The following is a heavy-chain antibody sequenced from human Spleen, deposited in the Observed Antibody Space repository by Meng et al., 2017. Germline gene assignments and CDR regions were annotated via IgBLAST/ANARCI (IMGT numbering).Heavy chain of an antibody. CDR2: ISYDGSNK. CDR1: GFTFSSYA. Sequence: GESLKISCAASGFTFSSYAMHWVRQAPGKGLEWVAVISYDGSNKYYADSVKGRFTISRDNAKNTLYLQMNSLRAEDTAVYYCARDGYPTRLGAVAGTFDYWGQGTLVTVSS. D-gene: IGHD6-19*01. J-gene: IGHJ4*02. CDR3: ARDGYPTRLGAVAGTFDY. V-gene: IGHV3-30*07.